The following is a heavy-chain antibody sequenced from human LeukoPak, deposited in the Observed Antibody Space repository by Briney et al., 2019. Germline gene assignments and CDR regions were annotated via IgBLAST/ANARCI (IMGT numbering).Heavy chain of an antibody. CDR1: GYTFTSYY. J-gene: IGHJ4*02. CDR2: INPSGGST. CDR3: ARDSGERGSGSYLIAY. D-gene: IGHD3-10*01. V-gene: IGHV1-46*01. Sequence: ASVKVSCKASGYTFTSYYMHWVRQAPGQGLEWMGIINPSGGSTSYAQKFQGRVTMTRDTSIGTAYMELSRLRSDDTAVYYCARDSGERGSGSYLIAYWGQGTLVTVSS.